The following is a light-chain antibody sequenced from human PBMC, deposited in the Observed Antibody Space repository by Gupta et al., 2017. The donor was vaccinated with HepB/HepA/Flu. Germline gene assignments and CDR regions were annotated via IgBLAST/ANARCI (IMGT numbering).Light chain of an antibody. Sequence: VIWMTQSPSLLSASTGDRVTISCRMSQGISSYLAWYQQKPGKAPELLLYAASSVQSGVPSRFSGSSSGRDFTLTIMCRLSADFATYYCRQEYSFPWTFGQGTKVEIK. J-gene: IGKJ1*01. CDR3: RQEYSFPWT. CDR2: AAS. V-gene: IGKV1D-8*01. CDR1: QGISSY.